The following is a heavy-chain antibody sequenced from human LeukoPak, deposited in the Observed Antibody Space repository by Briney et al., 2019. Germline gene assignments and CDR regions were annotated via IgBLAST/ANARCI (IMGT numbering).Heavy chain of an antibody. CDR1: GFSFRDSY. J-gene: IGHJ4*02. D-gene: IGHD3-3*01. CDR3: ATSEDFWSSYTIDF. CDR2: ISGSSSTV. V-gene: IGHV3-11*04. Sequence: GGSLRLSCSASGFSFRDSYMSWVRQAPGKGLEWISYISGSSSTVYYRDSVKGRFTISRDNAKNTLSLQMDRLSVKDTAVYYCATSEDFWSSYTIDFWGRGTLVTVSS.